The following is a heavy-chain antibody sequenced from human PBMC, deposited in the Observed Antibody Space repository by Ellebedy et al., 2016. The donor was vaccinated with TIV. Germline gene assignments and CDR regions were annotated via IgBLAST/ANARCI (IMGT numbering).Heavy chain of an antibody. Sequence: AASVKVSCKASGYTFTGYYMHWVRQAPGQGLEWMGWISFYGGSPNYAQQLQGRVSMTRDTSTSTAYMELRSLRSDDTAVYYCASRQSVGVGEVALDYWGQGTLVTVSS. J-gene: IGHJ4*02. CDR2: ISFYGGSP. V-gene: IGHV1-18*04. CDR1: GYTFTGYY. D-gene: IGHD3-10*01. CDR3: ASRQSVGVGEVALDY.